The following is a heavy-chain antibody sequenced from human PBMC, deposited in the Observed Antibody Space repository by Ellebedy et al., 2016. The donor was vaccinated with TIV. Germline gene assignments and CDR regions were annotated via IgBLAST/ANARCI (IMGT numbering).Heavy chain of an antibody. J-gene: IGHJ6*03. V-gene: IGHV3-30-3*01. CDR1: GFTFSSYA. Sequence: GESLKISXAASGFTFSSYAMHWVRQAPGKGLEWVAVISYDGSNKYYADSVKGRFTISRDNSKNTLYLQMNSLRAEDTAVYYCARAVDTGEKYYYYYMDVWGKGTTVTVSS. D-gene: IGHD5-18*01. CDR3: ARAVDTGEKYYYYYMDV. CDR2: ISYDGSNK.